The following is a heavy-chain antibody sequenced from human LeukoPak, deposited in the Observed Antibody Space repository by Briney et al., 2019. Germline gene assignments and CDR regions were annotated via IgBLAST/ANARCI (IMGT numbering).Heavy chain of an antibody. CDR3: ARQNVAVEYLQH. J-gene: IGHJ1*01. D-gene: IGHD2-21*01. Sequence: SETLSLTCTVSGGSITSDDYYWSWIRQHPGKGLDWIGYIYYTGRTYYNPSLKSRVTISVDTSKNQFSLKLSSVTAADTAVYYCARQNVAVEYLQHWGQGTLVTVSS. V-gene: IGHV4-31*03. CDR2: IYYTGRT. CDR1: GGSITSDDYY.